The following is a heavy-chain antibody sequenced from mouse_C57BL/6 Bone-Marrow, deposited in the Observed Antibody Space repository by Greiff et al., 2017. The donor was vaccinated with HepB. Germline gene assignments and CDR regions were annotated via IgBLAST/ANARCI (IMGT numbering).Heavy chain of an antibody. J-gene: IGHJ3*01. D-gene: IGHD1-1*01. CDR2: IDPETGGT. CDR3: TREATVVAKGFAY. V-gene: IGHV1-15*01. CDR1: GYTFTDYE. Sequence: QVHVKQSGAELVRPGASVTLSCKASGYTFTDYEMHWVKQTPVHGLEWIGAIDPETGGTAYNQKFKGKAILTADKSSSTAYMELRSLTSEDSAVYYCTREATVVAKGFAYWGQGTLVTVSA.